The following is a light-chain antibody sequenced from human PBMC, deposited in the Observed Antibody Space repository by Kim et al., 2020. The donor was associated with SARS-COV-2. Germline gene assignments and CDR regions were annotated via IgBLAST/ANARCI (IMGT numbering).Light chain of an antibody. CDR2: AAS. Sequence: SPGERAPLSCRASGSFFSSYSAWYQNKPGQAPRLLIYAASNRATGIPDRFSGSGSGTDFTLTISRLEPEDSAVYYCQQYGSSRWTFGQGTKVDIK. CDR3: QQYGSSRWT. V-gene: IGKV3-20*01. CDR1: GSFFSSY. J-gene: IGKJ1*01.